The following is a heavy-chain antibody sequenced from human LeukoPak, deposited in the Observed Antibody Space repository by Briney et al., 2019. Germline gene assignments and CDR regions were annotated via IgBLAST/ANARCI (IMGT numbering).Heavy chain of an antibody. CDR1: GGSISSGDYY. CDR3: ARAPIRGWYGKNYYFDY. V-gene: IGHV4-30-4*01. CDR2: IYYSGST. D-gene: IGHD6-19*01. J-gene: IGHJ4*02. Sequence: PSQTLSLTCTVSGGSISSGDYYWSWIRQPPGKGLEWIGYIYYSGSTYYNPSLKSRVTISVDTSKNQFSLKLSSVIAADTAVYYCARAPIRGWYGKNYYFDYWGQGTLVTVSS.